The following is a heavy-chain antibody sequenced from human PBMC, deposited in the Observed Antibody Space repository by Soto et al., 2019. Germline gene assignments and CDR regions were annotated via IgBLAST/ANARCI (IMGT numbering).Heavy chain of an antibody. CDR3: ASAPGFNLFDS. Sequence: SETLSLTCIVSGGSFSSSTYYGGWIRQPPGKGLEWIGSIFYSGSTYYNPSLKSRVTLSVDTSKNRFSLKLSSVTAADTAVYYCASAPGFNLFDSWGQGTLVTVSS. V-gene: IGHV4-39*01. J-gene: IGHJ4*02. CDR2: IFYSGST. D-gene: IGHD5-12*01. CDR1: GGSFSSSTYY.